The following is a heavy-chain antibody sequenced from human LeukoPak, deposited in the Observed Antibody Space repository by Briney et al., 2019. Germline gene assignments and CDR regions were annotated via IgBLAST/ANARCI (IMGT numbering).Heavy chain of an antibody. CDR3: ARDLETSGYFDY. V-gene: IGHV3-66*01. CDR2: IYSGGST. Sequence: PGASLRLSCAASGFTVSSNYMSWVRQAPGKGLEWVSVIYSGGSTYYADSVKGRFTISRDNSKNTLYLQMNSLRAEDTAVYYCARDLETSGYFDYWGQGTLVTVSS. J-gene: IGHJ4*02. D-gene: IGHD3-3*01. CDR1: GFTVSSNY.